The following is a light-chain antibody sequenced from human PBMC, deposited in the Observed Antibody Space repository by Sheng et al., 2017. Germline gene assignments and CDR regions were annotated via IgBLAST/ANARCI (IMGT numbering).Light chain of an antibody. V-gene: IGKV1-NL1*01. Sequence: DIQMTQSPSSLSASVGDRVTISCRASQGISNALAWYQQKPGKDPKLLLFAASKLESGVPSRFSGGGSGTDYTLSISGLQPEDSATYFCHQYYSSYTFGQGTKLEIK. J-gene: IGKJ2*01. CDR1: QGISNA. CDR2: AAS. CDR3: HQYYSSYT.